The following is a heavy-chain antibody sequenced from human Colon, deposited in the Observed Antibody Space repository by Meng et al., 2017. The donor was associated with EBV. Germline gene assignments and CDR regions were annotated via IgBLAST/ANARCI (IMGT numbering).Heavy chain of an antibody. V-gene: IGHV7-4-1*02. CDR1: GLPFTKYP. Sequence: QGEWGQIGVWLKKPGAHGKVSCKAFGLPFTKYPMNWVRQAPGQGLEWMGWISTNTGNPTYAQGFTGRFVFSVDTSVSTAYLQISSLKAEDTAVYYCGTLKYTSGFYGPAYWGQGALVTVSS. D-gene: IGHD6-19*01. CDR2: ISTNTGNP. CDR3: GTLKYTSGFYGPAY. J-gene: IGHJ4*02.